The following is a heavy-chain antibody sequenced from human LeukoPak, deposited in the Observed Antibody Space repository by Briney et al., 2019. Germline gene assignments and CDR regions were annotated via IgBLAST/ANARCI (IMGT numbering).Heavy chain of an antibody. CDR3: VKGGSGSYYDY. J-gene: IGHJ4*02. D-gene: IGHD3-10*01. V-gene: IGHV3-64D*06. Sequence: GGSLRLSCSASGFTFSSYAMHWVRQAPGKGLGYVSAISSNGGSTYYADSVKGRFTTSRDNSKNTLYLQMSSLRAEDTAVYYCVKGGSGSYYDYWGQGTLVTVSS. CDR1: GFTFSSYA. CDR2: ISSNGGST.